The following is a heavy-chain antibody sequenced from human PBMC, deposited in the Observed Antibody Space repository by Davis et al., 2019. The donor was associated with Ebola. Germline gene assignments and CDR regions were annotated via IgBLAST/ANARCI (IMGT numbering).Heavy chain of an antibody. V-gene: IGHV3-30-3*01. J-gene: IGHJ4*02. D-gene: IGHD1-26*01. CDR1: GFTFSSYA. Sequence: PGGSLRLSCAASGFTFSSYAMHWVRQAPGKGLEWVAVISYDGSNKYYADSVKGRFTISRDNSKNTLYLQMNSLRAEDTAVYYCARSKWEPPAYWGQGTLVTVSS. CDR3: ARSKWEPPAY. CDR2: ISYDGSNK.